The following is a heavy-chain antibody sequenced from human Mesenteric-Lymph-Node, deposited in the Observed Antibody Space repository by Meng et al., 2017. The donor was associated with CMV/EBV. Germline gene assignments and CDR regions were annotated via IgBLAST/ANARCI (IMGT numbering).Heavy chain of an antibody. J-gene: IGHJ4*02. CDR1: GFTFSVFW. Sequence: LSCAASGFTFSVFWMHWVRQAPGKGLMWVARINPEETTTTYADAVQGRFIISRDNARNTLYLQMNSLRVDDTAIYYCARGGLEPVDYWGRGTLVTVS. V-gene: IGHV3-74*01. CDR3: ARGGLEPVDY. D-gene: IGHD3-10*01. CDR2: INPEETTT.